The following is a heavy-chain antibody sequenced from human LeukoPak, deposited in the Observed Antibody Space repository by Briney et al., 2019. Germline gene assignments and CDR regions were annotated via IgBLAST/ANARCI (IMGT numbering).Heavy chain of an antibody. Sequence: PSETLSLTCIVSDYSISISYYWGWIRQPPGKGLEWIGTHSHSGSAYYNPSLRSRITMSLDTSENQLSLKLYSVTAADTAIYYCARYQTGTMFAVWGQGTLVTISS. J-gene: IGHJ4*02. CDR2: HSHSGSA. CDR1: DYSISISYY. V-gene: IGHV4-38-2*02. CDR3: ARYQTGTMFAV. D-gene: IGHD1/OR15-1a*01.